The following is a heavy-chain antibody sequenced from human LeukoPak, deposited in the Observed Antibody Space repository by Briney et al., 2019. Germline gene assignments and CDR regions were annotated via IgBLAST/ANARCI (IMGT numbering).Heavy chain of an antibody. Sequence: GGSMRLSCAASGFTFSNYGMHWVRQAPGRGLEWVASIRYDGFNKYYADSLKGRFTISRDNSKNTLYLQMNSLRAEDTAVYYCAKKTIVGATVDAFDIWGQGTMVIVSS. D-gene: IGHD1-26*01. J-gene: IGHJ3*02. CDR3: AKKTIVGATVDAFDI. CDR1: GFTFSNYG. CDR2: IRYDGFNK. V-gene: IGHV3-30*02.